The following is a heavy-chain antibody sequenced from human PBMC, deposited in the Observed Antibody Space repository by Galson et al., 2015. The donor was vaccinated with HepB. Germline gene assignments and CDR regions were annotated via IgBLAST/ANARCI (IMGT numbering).Heavy chain of an antibody. CDR2: IKKDGSTT. Sequence: SLRLSCAASGFTFSSSAMNWVRQAPGKGLVWVSRIKKDGSTTRYADSVKGRFTISRDNARNTLYLQMNNLRAEDTAVYYCSREAWEAGARYSDSWGQGALVTVSS. D-gene: IGHD1-26*01. V-gene: IGHV3-74*01. CDR1: GFTFSSSA. CDR3: SREAWEAGARYSDS. J-gene: IGHJ4*02.